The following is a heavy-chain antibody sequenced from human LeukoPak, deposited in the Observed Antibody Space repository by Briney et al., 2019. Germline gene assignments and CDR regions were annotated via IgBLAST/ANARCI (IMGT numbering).Heavy chain of an antibody. CDR2: IYYSGST. V-gene: IGHV4-30-4*01. Sequence: SETLSLTCTVSGGSISSGDYYWSWIRQPPGKGLEWIGYIYYSGSTYYNPSLKSRVTISVDTSKNQFSLKLSSVTAADTAVYYCARVTSDSSGYYRNPFDYWGQGTLDTVSS. CDR1: GGSISSGDYY. CDR3: ARVTSDSSGYYRNPFDY. J-gene: IGHJ4*02. D-gene: IGHD3-22*01.